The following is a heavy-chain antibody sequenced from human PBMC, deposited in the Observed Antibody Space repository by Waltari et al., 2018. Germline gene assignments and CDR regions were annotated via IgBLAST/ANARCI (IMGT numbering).Heavy chain of an antibody. CDR2: INPNSGGT. CDR1: GYTFTGYY. Sequence: QVQLVQSGAEVKKPGASVKVSCKASGYTFTGYYMHWVRQAPGQGLEWMGWINPNSGGTNYAQKLQGRVTMTRDTSISTAYMELSRLRSDDTAVYYCASLEYSSSWYSGDWGQGTLVTVSS. V-gene: IGHV1-2*02. D-gene: IGHD6-13*01. CDR3: ASLEYSSSWYSGD. J-gene: IGHJ4*02.